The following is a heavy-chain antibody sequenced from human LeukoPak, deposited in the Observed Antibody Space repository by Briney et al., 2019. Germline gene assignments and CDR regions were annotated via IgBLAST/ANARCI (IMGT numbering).Heavy chain of an antibody. J-gene: IGHJ4*02. Sequence: GGSLRLSCAAPGFTFSSYAMSWVRQAPGKGLEWVSAISGSGGSTYYADSVKGRFTISRDNSKNTLYLQMNSLRAEDTAVYYCAKDWVLYSSSSGYWGQGTLVTVSS. V-gene: IGHV3-23*01. CDR1: GFTFSSYA. CDR2: ISGSGGST. D-gene: IGHD6-13*01. CDR3: AKDWVLYSSSSGY.